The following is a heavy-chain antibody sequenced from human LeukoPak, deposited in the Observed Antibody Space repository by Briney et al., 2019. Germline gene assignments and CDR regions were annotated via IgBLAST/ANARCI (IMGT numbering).Heavy chain of an antibody. CDR1: GGSINNYY. Sequence: SETLSLTCTVSGGSINNYYWSWIRQPPGKGLEWIGYIFYSGSTNYNPSLKSRVTISVEMSKNQFSLKLTSVTAADTAVYYCARREGVVTHFDYWGQGTLVTVSS. CDR2: IFYSGST. CDR3: ARREGVVTHFDY. D-gene: IGHD2-15*01. J-gene: IGHJ4*02. V-gene: IGHV4-59*08.